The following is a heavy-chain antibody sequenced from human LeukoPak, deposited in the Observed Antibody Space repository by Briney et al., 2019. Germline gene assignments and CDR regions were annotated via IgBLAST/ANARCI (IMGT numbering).Heavy chain of an antibody. CDR1: GYTFTSYG. Sequence: ASVKVSCKASGYTFTSYGISWVRQAPGQGLEWMVWISAYNGNTNYAHKLQGRVTMTTDTATSTAYMELKSLRADDTAVYYCARVETLTPDRDAYNGDYRGQGTLATVSS. J-gene: IGHJ4*02. CDR2: ISAYNGNT. V-gene: IGHV1-18*01. D-gene: IGHD5-24*01. CDR3: ARVETLTPDRDAYNGDY.